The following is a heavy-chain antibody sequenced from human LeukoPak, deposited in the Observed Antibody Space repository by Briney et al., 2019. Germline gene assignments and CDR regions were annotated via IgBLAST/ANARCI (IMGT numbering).Heavy chain of an antibody. CDR3: AKDRVGATHFDY. CDR1: GFTFSSYA. Sequence: PGGSLRLSCAASGFTFSSYAMSWVRQAPGKGLEWVSAISGSGGSTYYADSVEGRFTISRDNSKNTLYLQMNSLRAEDTAVYYCAKDRVGATHFDYWGQGTLVTVSS. D-gene: IGHD1-26*01. J-gene: IGHJ4*02. V-gene: IGHV3-23*01. CDR2: ISGSGGST.